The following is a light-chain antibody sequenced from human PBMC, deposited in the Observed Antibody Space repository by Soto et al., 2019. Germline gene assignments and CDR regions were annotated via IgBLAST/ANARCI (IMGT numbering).Light chain of an antibody. Sequence: EIVLTQSPATLSLSPGERATLSCRASQSVSSSSLAWYQQKPGQAPRLLIYGASARATGIPDRFSGSGSGTEFTLTISRLEPEDFAVYYCQQYGRSPWTFGQGTKVDIK. CDR1: QSVSSSS. CDR2: GAS. CDR3: QQYGRSPWT. V-gene: IGKV3-20*01. J-gene: IGKJ1*01.